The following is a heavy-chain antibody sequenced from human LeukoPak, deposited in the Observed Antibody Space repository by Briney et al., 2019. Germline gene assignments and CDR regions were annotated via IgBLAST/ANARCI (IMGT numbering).Heavy chain of an antibody. D-gene: IGHD5-18*01. CDR1: GGSISSYY. V-gene: IGHV4-59*08. CDR2: VHNNGET. CDR3: ARQPAATAAFDI. Sequence: SETLSLTCTVSGGSISSYYWSWIRQPPGKGLEWIAYVHNNGETKHDPSLKSRDTISVDTPNNQISLRLSSVTAADTAMYYCARQPAATAAFDIWGLGTMVTVSS. J-gene: IGHJ3*02.